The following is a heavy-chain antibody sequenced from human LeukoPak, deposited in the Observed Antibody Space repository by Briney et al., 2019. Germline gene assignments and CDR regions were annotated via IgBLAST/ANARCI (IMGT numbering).Heavy chain of an antibody. CDR1: GFTVSSNY. CDR2: IYSGGST. V-gene: IGHV3-66*02. Sequence: PGGSLRLSCAASGFTVSSNYMSWVRQAPGKGLEWVSVIYSGGSTYYADSVKGRFTISRDNSKNTLYLQMNSLRAKDTAVYYCARGRGNGDYDYDAFDIWGQGTMVTVSS. D-gene: IGHD4-17*01. CDR3: ARGRGNGDYDYDAFDI. J-gene: IGHJ3*02.